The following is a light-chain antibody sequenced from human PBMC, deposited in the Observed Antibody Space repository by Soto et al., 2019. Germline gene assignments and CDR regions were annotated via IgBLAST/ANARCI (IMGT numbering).Light chain of an antibody. CDR3: QQRSNWPPLT. CDR2: DAS. CDR1: QSVSSY. Sequence: EIVLTQSPATLSLSPGERATLSCRASQSVSSYLAWYQQKPGQAPRLLIYDASNRATGIPARFSCSGSETAFTHTISSLEPADFAVYYCQQRSNWPPLTFGGGTKVEIK. V-gene: IGKV3-11*01. J-gene: IGKJ4*01.